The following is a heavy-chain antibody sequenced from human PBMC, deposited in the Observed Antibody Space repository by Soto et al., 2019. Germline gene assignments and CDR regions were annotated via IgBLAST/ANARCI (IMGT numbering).Heavy chain of an antibody. Sequence: QVQLVQSGAEVKKPGASVKVSSKASGYTFPSYAILWVRQAPGQRLEWMGWINAGNGNTKYSQKFQDRVTITRDTSASTAYMELSSLRSEDTAVYYCARDLGGWPDYWGQGTLVTVSS. J-gene: IGHJ4*02. D-gene: IGHD6-19*01. CDR2: INAGNGNT. V-gene: IGHV1-3*01. CDR3: ARDLGGWPDY. CDR1: GYTFPSYA.